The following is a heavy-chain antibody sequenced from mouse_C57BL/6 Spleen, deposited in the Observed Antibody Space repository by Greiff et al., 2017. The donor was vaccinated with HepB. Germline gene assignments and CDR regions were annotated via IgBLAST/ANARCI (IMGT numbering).Heavy chain of an antibody. D-gene: IGHD2-3*01. CDR1: GFSLTSYG. J-gene: IGHJ4*01. CDR3: ARSGYYRSYYAMDY. Sequence: VKLVESGPGLVQPSQSLSITCTVSGFSLTSYGVHWVRQSPGKGLEWLGVIWSGGSTDYNAAFISRLSISKDNSKSQVFFKMNSLQADDTAIYYCARSGYYRSYYAMDYWGQGTSVTVSS. CDR2: IWSGGST. V-gene: IGHV2-2*01.